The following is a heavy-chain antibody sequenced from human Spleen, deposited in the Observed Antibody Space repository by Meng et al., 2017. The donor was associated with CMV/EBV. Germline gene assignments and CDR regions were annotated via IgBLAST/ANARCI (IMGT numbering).Heavy chain of an antibody. CDR1: GASIGGDGYY. Sequence: SGASIGGDGYYWTWIRQHPGKGLEWIGQIYYSGSTYYNPSLKSRVTISVGTSKNQFSLKLNSVTAADTAMYYCASTNYHDSNAPLDYWGQGTLVTVSS. CDR2: IYYSGST. D-gene: IGHD3-22*01. V-gene: IGHV4-31*02. CDR3: ASTNYHDSNAPLDY. J-gene: IGHJ4*02.